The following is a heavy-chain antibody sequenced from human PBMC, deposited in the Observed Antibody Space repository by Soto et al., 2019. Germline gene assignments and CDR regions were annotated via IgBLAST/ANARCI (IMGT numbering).Heavy chain of an antibody. D-gene: IGHD2-15*01. CDR2: IKQDGSEK. J-gene: IGHJ6*03. Sequence: EVQLVESGGGLVQPGGSLRLSCAASGFTFSSYWMSWVRQAPGKGLEWVANIKQDGSEKYYVDSVKGRFTISRDNAKNSLYLQMNRLRAEDTAVYYCASHPRDIVAHYYYYYMDVWGKGTTVTVSS. CDR1: GFTFSSYW. CDR3: ASHPRDIVAHYYYYYMDV. V-gene: IGHV3-7*01.